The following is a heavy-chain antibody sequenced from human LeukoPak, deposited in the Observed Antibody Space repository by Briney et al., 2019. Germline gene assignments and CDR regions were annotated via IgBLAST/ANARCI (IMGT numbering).Heavy chain of an antibody. V-gene: IGHV6-1*01. D-gene: IGHD6-19*01. CDR1: GDSVSSNSAA. CDR2: TYYRSKWYN. J-gene: IGHJ6*02. CDR3: ARVVYNSGSKYYYYYYGMDV. Sequence: SQTLSLTCAISGDSVSSNSAAWNWIRQSPSRGLEWLGRTYYRSKWYNDYAVSVKSRITINPDTSKNQFSLQLNSVTPEDTAVYYCARVVYNSGSKYYYYYYGMDVWGQGTTVTVSS.